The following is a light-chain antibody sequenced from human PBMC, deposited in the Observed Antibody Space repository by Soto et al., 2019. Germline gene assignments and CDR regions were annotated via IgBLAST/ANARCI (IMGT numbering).Light chain of an antibody. J-gene: IGLJ2*01. CDR3: CSYAGSYTFGV. V-gene: IGLV2-11*01. CDR2: DVS. CDR1: SSDVGGYNY. Sequence: QSALTQPRSVCGSPGQSVTISCTGTSSDVGGYNYVSWYQQHPGKAPKLMIYDVSKRPSGVPDRFSGSKSGNTASLTISGLQAEDEADYYCCSYAGSYTFGVFGGGTKLTVL.